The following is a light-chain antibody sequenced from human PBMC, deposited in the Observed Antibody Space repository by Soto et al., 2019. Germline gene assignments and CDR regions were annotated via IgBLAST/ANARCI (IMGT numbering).Light chain of an antibody. CDR1: SSDVGGYNY. CDR2: EVN. Sequence: QSVLTQPPSASGSPGQSVAISCTGTSSDVGGYNYVSWYQQHPGKAPKLMIYEVNKRPSGVPDRFSGSKSGNTASLTVSGRQAEDPADYYCSSYAGSSNVFGTGTKVTVL. V-gene: IGLV2-8*01. CDR3: SSYAGSSNV. J-gene: IGLJ1*01.